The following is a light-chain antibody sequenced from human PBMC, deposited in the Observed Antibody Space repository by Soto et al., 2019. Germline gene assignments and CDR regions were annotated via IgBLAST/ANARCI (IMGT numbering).Light chain of an antibody. CDR3: QQYYSDPRT. V-gene: IGKV1-8*01. CDR1: QGISSY. CDR2: AAS. Sequence: AIRMTQSPSSFSASTGDRVTITCRASQGISSYLAWYQQKPGKAPKLLLYAASTLQSGVPSRFSGSGSGTDFTLTISCLQSEDFATYYCQQYYSDPRTFGGGTKVEIK. J-gene: IGKJ4*01.